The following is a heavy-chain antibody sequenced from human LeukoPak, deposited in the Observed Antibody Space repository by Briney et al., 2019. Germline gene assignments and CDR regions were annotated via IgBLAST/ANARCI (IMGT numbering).Heavy chain of an antibody. CDR2: IGSSSSTI. V-gene: IGHV3-48*01. CDR1: GFTFSSYS. CDR3: ARAPRYDSSGYYYV. D-gene: IGHD3-22*01. Sequence: PGGSLRLSCAASGFTFSSYSMNWVRQAPGKGLEWVSYIGSSSSTIYYADSVKGRFTISRDNAKNSLYLQMNSLRAEDTAVYYCARAPRYDSSGYYYVWGQGTLVTVSS. J-gene: IGHJ4*02.